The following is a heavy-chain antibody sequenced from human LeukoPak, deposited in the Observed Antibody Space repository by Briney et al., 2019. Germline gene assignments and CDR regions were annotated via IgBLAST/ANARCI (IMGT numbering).Heavy chain of an antibody. CDR3: ARHVEVVVVPAPMSPFFDY. D-gene: IGHD2-2*01. J-gene: IGHJ4*02. Sequence: SETLSLTCAVHGGSFSGYYWSWIRQPPGKGLEWIGEINHSGSTNYNPSLKSRVTISVDTSKNQFSLKLSSVTAADTAVYYCARHVEVVVVPAPMSPFFDYWGQGTLVTVSS. V-gene: IGHV4-34*01. CDR1: GGSFSGYY. CDR2: INHSGST.